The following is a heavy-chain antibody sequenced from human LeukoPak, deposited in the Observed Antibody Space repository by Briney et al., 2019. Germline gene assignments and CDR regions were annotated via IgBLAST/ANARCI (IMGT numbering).Heavy chain of an antibody. CDR1: GYTFSTYG. CDR2: TSTNNGYT. Sequence: ASVKVSCKASGYTFSTYGISWVRQAPGQGLEWMGWTSTNNGYTNYVQSLQGRVTMTADTSTSTAYMELRSLRSDDTAVYYCVRVYNILAGYSTYYYYMDVWGKGTTVTVSS. D-gene: IGHD3-9*01. CDR3: VRVYNILAGYSTYYYYMDV. V-gene: IGHV1-18*01. J-gene: IGHJ6*03.